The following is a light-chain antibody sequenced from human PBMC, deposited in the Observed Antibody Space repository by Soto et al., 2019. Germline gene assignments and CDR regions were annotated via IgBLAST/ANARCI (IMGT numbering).Light chain of an antibody. Sequence: EIVMTQSPATLSVSPGERATLSCRASQSVFSNLAWYQQKPGQAPRLLIYDAFTRATGIPARFSGSGSGTEFTLTISSLQSEDFAVYYCQQYTDWVYTFGQGTKLGIK. V-gene: IGKV3-15*01. CDR3: QQYTDWVYT. CDR2: DAF. CDR1: QSVFSN. J-gene: IGKJ2*01.